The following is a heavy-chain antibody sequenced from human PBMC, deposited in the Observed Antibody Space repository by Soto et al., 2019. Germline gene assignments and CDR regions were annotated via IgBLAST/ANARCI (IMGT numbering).Heavy chain of an antibody. CDR1: GGTFSSYS. CDR2: IIPIFGTA. CDR3: ATPIVRQGPKIYYYDSSGYSFDY. Sequence: ASVKVSCKASGGTFSSYSISWVLQAPGQGLEWMGGIIPIFGTANYAQKFQGRVTITADESMSTAYMELSSLRSEDTAVYYCATPIVRQGPKIYYYDSSGYSFDYWGQGTLVTVSS. D-gene: IGHD3-22*01. J-gene: IGHJ4*02. V-gene: IGHV1-69*13.